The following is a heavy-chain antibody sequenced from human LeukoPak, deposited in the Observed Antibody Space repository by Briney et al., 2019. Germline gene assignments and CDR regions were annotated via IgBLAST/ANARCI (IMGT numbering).Heavy chain of an antibody. CDR1: GFTFSSYW. CDR3: ARVNSRSGYSSAVDY. D-gene: IGHD3-22*01. V-gene: IGHV3-30-3*01. Sequence: GSLRLSCAASGFTFSSYWMSWVRQAPGKGLEWVAVISYDGSNKYYADSVKGRFTISRDNSKNTLYLQMNSLRAEDTAVYYCARVNSRSGYSSAVDYWGQGTLVTVSS. CDR2: ISYDGSNK. J-gene: IGHJ4*02.